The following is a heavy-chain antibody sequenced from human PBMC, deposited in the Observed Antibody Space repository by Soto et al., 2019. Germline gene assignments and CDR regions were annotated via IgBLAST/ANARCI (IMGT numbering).Heavy chain of an antibody. Sequence: GGSLRLSCAASGFTFSNYGMSWVRQALGKGLEWVSVISGSGGSTYYADSVKGRFTLSRDNSKNTVYLQMNSLRAEDTAVYYCAKDSPVGVPLLRDLHDWGQGTLVTVSS. CDR3: AKDSPVGVPLLRDLHD. J-gene: IGHJ1*01. D-gene: IGHD2-15*01. V-gene: IGHV3-23*01. CDR1: GFTFSNYG. CDR2: ISGSGGST.